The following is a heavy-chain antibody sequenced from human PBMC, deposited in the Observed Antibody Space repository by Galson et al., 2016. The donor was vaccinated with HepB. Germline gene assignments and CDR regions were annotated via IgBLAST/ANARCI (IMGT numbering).Heavy chain of an antibody. CDR1: GFSFSAYG. CDR3: AKMPPLDLGMGDSSGYPHYGMDV. V-gene: IGHV3-23*01. D-gene: IGHD3-22*01. J-gene: IGHJ6*02. Sequence: SLRLSCAASGFSFSAYGMNWVRQAPGKGLEWVSTISGRGGSTYYADSVQGRFTISRDNSKNTLYLQMNSRRAEDTAVYYCAKMPPLDLGMGDSSGYPHYGMDVWGQGTTVTVSS. CDR2: ISGRGGST.